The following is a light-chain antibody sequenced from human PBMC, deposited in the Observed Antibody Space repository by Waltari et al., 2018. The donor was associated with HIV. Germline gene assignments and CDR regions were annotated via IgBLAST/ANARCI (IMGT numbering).Light chain of an antibody. V-gene: IGKV4-1*01. CDR2: WPS. CDR3: QQYYSLPFT. Sequence: IVMTQTPDPPVVSLGEGATNNVHSSPSVLHSSSSTNYLAWYQQKPGQSPKLLISWPSTRESGVPDRFSGGGSGTDFTLTISSLQAEDVAVYYCQQYYSLPFTFGPGTKVDIK. J-gene: IGKJ3*01. CDR1: PSVLHSSSSTNY.